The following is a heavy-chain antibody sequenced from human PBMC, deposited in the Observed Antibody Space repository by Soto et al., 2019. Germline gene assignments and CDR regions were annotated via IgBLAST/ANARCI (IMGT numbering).Heavy chain of an antibody. D-gene: IGHD6-25*01. V-gene: IGHV3-23*01. CDR2: ISDNGANT. J-gene: IGHJ4*02. Sequence: EVQMLESGGGVVRPGGSLRLSCIASGFTFSNYAMSWVRQAPGKGLEWVSTISDNGANTFIGDSMKDHFDISRDNSKNTVFLHLSTVRAEDTAIYYCARAIGADFFVYWGQGTPVTVSS. CDR1: GFTFSNYA. CDR3: ARAIGADFFVY.